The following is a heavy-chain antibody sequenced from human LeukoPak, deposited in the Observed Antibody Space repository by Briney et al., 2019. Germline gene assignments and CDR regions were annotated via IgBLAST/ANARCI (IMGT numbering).Heavy chain of an antibody. V-gene: IGHV3-11*01. CDR3: ARRRDYFDY. CDR2: ISSSGGNI. CDR1: GFDLSGYY. J-gene: IGHJ4*02. Sequence: GGSLRLSCAVSGFDLSGYYMSWIRQAPGKGLEWISYISSSGGNIYFADSVKGRFTMSRDNARGSLYLQMNSLRADDTAIYYCARRRDYFDYWGQGTLVTVSS.